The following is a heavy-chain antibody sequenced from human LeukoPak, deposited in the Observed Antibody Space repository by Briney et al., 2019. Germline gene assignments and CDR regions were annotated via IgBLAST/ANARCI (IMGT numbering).Heavy chain of an antibody. D-gene: IGHD6-19*01. J-gene: IGHJ4*02. CDR2: INAGKGNT. Sequence: ASVKISCKTSGYTFSSCAMHWVRQAPGQRLEWMGWINAGKGNTKYSQKFQGRVTITRDTSASTAYMELNSLRSEGTAVYYCARGIEASSGWYVIDYWGQGTLVTVSS. CDR1: GYTFSSCA. CDR3: ARGIEASSGWYVIDY. V-gene: IGHV1-3*01.